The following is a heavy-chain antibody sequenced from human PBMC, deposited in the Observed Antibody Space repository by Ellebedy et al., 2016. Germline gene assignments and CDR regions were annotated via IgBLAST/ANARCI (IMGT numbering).Heavy chain of an antibody. CDR1: GFIISRYA. CDR2: ISGSGGNT. Sequence: GGSLRLXXAVSGFIISRYAITWVRQAPGKGLEWVSGISGSGGNTSYADLVKGRFTISRDNSKNTLFLQMNSLRAEDTAVYYCTKDPWFGDFEYWGQGTLVTVSS. D-gene: IGHD3-10*01. J-gene: IGHJ4*02. V-gene: IGHV3-23*01. CDR3: TKDPWFGDFEY.